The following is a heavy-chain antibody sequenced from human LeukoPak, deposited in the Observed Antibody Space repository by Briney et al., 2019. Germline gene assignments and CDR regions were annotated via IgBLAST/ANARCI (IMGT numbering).Heavy chain of an antibody. CDR2: ISGSGGIT. J-gene: IGHJ4*02. D-gene: IGHD5-12*01. V-gene: IGHV3-23*01. CDR1: GLTFNNYA. CDR3: AKDGAWLRFDD. Sequence: GGSLRLSCAASGLTFNNYAMSWVRQAPGKGLEWVSSISGSGGITYYADSVKGRFTISRDNSKNTVYLQMNNVRAEDTAVYYCAKDGAWLRFDDWGQGTLVTVSS.